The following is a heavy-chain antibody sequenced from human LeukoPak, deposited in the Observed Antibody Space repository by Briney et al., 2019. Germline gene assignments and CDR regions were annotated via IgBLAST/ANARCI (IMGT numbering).Heavy chain of an antibody. CDR1: GVSISSSSYY. CDR2: IYYSGST. CDR3: ATPFHYDSSGYYPGAFDI. J-gene: IGHJ3*02. D-gene: IGHD3-22*01. V-gene: IGHV4-39*01. Sequence: PSETLSLTCTVSGVSISSSSYYWGWIRQPPGKGLEWIGSIYYSGSTYYNPSLKSRVTISVDTSKNQFSLKLSSVTAADTAVYYCATPFHYDSSGYYPGAFDIWGQGTMVTVSS.